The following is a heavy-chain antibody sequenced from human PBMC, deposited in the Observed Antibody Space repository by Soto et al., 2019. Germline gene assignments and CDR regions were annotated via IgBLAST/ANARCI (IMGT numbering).Heavy chain of an antibody. CDR3: ARDDEDGSYCDLGY. V-gene: IGHV3-30-3*01. Sequence: QVQLVQSGGGVVQPGRSLRLSCAASGFTFNNDIMHWVRQAPGKGLEWVAMILHDGNNKYYADSVKGRFTIFRDNSKSTLYLQMNSLRTEDTAIYYCARDDEDGSYCDLGYWGQGTLVTVSS. CDR1: GFTFNNDI. CDR2: ILHDGNNK. J-gene: IGHJ4*02. D-gene: IGHD3-10*01.